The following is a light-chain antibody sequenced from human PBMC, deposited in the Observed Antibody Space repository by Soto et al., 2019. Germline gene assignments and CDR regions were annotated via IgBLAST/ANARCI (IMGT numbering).Light chain of an antibody. Sequence: SYELIQPLSVSVALGQTATISCEGSNIGTKNVHWYQQKPGQAPVLVIYRDLNRLSGIPERFSGSNSGNTATLTISRAQTADEADFYCQVWDSITDVVFGPGTKLTVL. CDR3: QVWDSITDVV. J-gene: IGLJ2*01. CDR2: RDL. V-gene: IGLV3-9*01. CDR1: NIGTKN.